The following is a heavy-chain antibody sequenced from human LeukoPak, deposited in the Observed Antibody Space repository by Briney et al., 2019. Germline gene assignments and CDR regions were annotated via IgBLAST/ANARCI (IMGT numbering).Heavy chain of an antibody. CDR2: IKKDGSEE. J-gene: IGHJ6*02. CDR3: ATYDNWVAGDV. Sequence: GGSLRLSCAASEFTFSDYWMSWVRQAPGKGPEWVANIKKDGSEEHYVDSVKGRFTVSRDNAKNSLFLQMNSLRVEDTAVYYRATYDNWVAGDVWGQGTSVSVSS. CDR1: EFTFSDYW. D-gene: IGHD1-1*01. V-gene: IGHV3-7*01.